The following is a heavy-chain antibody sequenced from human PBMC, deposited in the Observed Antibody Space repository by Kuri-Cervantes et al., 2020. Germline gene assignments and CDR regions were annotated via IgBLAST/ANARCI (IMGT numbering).Heavy chain of an antibody. D-gene: IGHD3-22*01. CDR1: GFTFSGSA. J-gene: IGHJ5*02. Sequence: GESLKISCAASGFTFSGSAIHWVRQTSGKGLEWVGRIRSRSDGYATAFAASVKGRFSISRDDSKNTAYLQMNSLKIEDTAVYYCSRHGYYYHTSGYSDDHWGQGTLVTVSS. V-gene: IGHV3-73*01. CDR3: SRHGYYYHTSGYSDDH. CDR2: IRSRSDGYAT.